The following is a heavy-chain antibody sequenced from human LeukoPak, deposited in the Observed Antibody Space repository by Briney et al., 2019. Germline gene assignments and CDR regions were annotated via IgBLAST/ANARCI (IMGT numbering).Heavy chain of an antibody. CDR2: IYYSGST. J-gene: IGHJ3*02. Sequence: SETLSLTCTVSGGSISSYYWSWLRQPPGKGLEWIGYIYYSGSTNYNPSLKSRVTISVDTSKNQFSLKLSSVTAADTAVYYCATGLAKAAFDIWGQGTMVTVSS. CDR3: ATGLAKAAFDI. V-gene: IGHV4-59*01. CDR1: GGSISSYY.